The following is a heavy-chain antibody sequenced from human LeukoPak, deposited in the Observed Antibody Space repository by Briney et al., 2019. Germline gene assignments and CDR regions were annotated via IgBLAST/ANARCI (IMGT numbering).Heavy chain of an antibody. CDR2: ISAYNGNT. Sequence: GASVKVSCKASGYTFTSYGISWVRQAPGQGLEWMGWISAYNGNTNYAQKLQGRVTMTTDTSTSTAYMELRSLRSDDTAVYYCARVRDIAVAGTRFRVSYYFDYWGQGTLVTVSS. D-gene: IGHD6-19*01. CDR1: GYTFTSYG. J-gene: IGHJ4*02. CDR3: ARVRDIAVAGTRFRVSYYFDY. V-gene: IGHV1-18*01.